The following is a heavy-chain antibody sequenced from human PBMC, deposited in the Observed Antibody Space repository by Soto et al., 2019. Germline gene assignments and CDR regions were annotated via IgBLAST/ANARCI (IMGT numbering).Heavy chain of an antibody. J-gene: IGHJ3*02. V-gene: IGHV1-8*01. Sequence: QVQLVQSGAEVKKPGASVKVSCKASGYSFTSYDINWVRQPTGQGLEWMGWVDPHSDNRGYAQKFQGRLTLTRDTSTSTVYMDLSSLESEDTAVYYCAKYRTTSPVGFDIWGQGTLVTVSS. CDR3: AKYRTTSPVGFDI. CDR1: GYSFTSYD. D-gene: IGHD1-1*01. CDR2: VDPHSDNR.